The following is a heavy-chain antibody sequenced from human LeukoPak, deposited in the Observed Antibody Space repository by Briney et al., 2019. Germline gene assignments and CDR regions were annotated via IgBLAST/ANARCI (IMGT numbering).Heavy chain of an antibody. CDR3: ARVSGSSISSRSLLY. D-gene: IGHD6-13*01. V-gene: IGHV1-18*01. Sequence: GASVKVSCKASGYPFTNYAINWVRQVPGQGLEWLGQINPYNGKTNYPQRLQSRVTMTTDTSTSTSFMELRSLTSSDTAIYYCARVSGSSISSRSLLYWGQGTLVTVSS. CDR2: INPYNGKT. CDR1: GYPFTNYA. J-gene: IGHJ4*02.